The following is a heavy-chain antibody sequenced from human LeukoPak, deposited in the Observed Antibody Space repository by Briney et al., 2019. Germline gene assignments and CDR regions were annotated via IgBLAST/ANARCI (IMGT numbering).Heavy chain of an antibody. V-gene: IGHV1-2*02. CDR1: GYTFTGYY. CDR3: ASWEDYDSSGPPAF. D-gene: IGHD3-22*01. CDR2: INPNSGGT. J-gene: IGHJ4*02. Sequence: ASVKVSCKASGYTFTGYYMHWVRQAPGQGLEWMGWINPNSGGTNYAQKFQGRVTMTRDTSISTAYMELSRLRSDDTAVYYCASWEDYDSSGPPAFWGQGTLVTVSS.